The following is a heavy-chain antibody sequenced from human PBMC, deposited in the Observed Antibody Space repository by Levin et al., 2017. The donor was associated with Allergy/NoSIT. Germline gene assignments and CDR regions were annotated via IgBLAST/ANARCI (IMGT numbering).Heavy chain of an antibody. CDR1: GGSFSGFY. D-gene: IGHD1-26*01. CDR2: INHSGST. V-gene: IGHV4-34*01. Sequence: SQTLSLTCAVYGGSFSGFYCSWIRQPPGKGLEWIGEINHSGSTNYNPSLKSGVTISLDTSKNQFSLKLSYVTAAETAVYYCAGNNSGSYYSYRCFDLWGRGTLVTVSS. J-gene: IGHJ2*01. CDR3: AGNNSGSYYSYRCFDL.